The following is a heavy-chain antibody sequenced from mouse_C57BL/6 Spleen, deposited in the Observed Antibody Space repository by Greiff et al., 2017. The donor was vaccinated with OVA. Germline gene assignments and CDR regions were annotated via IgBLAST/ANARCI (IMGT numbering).Heavy chain of an antibody. CDR1: GYTFTDYN. CDR3: AREDGIITTGYFDV. J-gene: IGHJ1*03. Sequence: EVKLQESGPELVKPGASVKMSCKASGYTFTDYNMHWVKQSHGKSLEWIGYINPNNGGTSYNQKFKGKATLTVNKSSSTAYMELRSLTSEDSAVYYCAREDGIITTGYFDVWGTGTTVTVSS. V-gene: IGHV1-22*01. CDR2: INPNNGGT. D-gene: IGHD1-1*01.